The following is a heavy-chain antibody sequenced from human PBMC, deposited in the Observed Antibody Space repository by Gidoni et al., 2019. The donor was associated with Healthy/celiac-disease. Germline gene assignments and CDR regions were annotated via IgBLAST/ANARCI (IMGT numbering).Heavy chain of an antibody. J-gene: IGHJ4*02. CDR2: ISGSGGST. Sequence: EVQLLESGGGLVQPGGSLRLSCAASGFTFSSYAMSWVRQAPGKGLEWVSAISGSGGSTYYADSVKGRFTISRDNSKNTLYLQMNSLRAEDTAVYYCAKDWRKLGYCSGGSCHPEGYYFDYWGQGTLVTVSS. D-gene: IGHD2-15*01. CDR3: AKDWRKLGYCSGGSCHPEGYYFDY. CDR1: GFTFSSYA. V-gene: IGHV3-23*01.